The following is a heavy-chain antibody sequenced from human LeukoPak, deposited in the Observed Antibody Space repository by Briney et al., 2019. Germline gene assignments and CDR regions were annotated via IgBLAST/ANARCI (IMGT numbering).Heavy chain of an antibody. J-gene: IGHJ5*02. CDR2: ISWNSGSI. CDR1: GFTFDDYA. D-gene: IGHD2-2*01. V-gene: IGHV3-9*01. CDR3: AGSASHNWFDP. Sequence: GGSLRLSCAASGFTFDDYAMHWVRQAPGKGLEWVSGISWNSGSIGYADSVKGRFTISRDNAKNTLYLQMNSLRVEDTAVYYCAGSASHNWFDPWGQGTLVTVSS.